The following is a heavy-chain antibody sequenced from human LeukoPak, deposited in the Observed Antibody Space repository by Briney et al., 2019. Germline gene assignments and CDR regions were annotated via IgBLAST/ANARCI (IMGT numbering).Heavy chain of an antibody. Sequence: SDTLSLPCTVSGGSISDKYWSWIRQPPGKGLEWIAYVYNCVTNYNPSLKSRVTISVDISHSQFSLKLNSVTAADTAVYYCARHREVSDAYVWRDPWGQGTLVTVSS. D-gene: IGHD3-16*01. J-gene: IGHJ5*02. CDR1: GGSISDKY. V-gene: IGHV4-59*08. CDR2: VYNCVT. CDR3: ARHREVSDAYVWRDP.